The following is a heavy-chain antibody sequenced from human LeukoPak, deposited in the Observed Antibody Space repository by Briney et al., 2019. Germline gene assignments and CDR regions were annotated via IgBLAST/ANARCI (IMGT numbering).Heavy chain of an antibody. CDR1: VGTFSSYA. CDR3: ARGLHGDYGYFDY. CDR2: VIPMFATA. D-gene: IGHD4-17*01. V-gene: IGHV1-69*13. Sequence: ASVKVSCKASVGTFSSYAISWVRQAPGQGLEWMGGVIPMFATANYAPKFQDRVTITADESTSTAYMELRRLRSEDTAVYHCARGLHGDYGYFDYWGQGTLVTVSS. J-gene: IGHJ4*02.